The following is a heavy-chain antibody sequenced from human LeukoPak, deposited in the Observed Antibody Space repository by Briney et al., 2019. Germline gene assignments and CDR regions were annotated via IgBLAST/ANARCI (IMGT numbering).Heavy chain of an antibody. Sequence: ASVKVSCKASGYTFTSYGISWVRQAPGQGLEWMGGIIPIFGTANYAQKSQGRVTITADESTSTAYMELSSLRSEDTAVYYCARAITMIVTWGQGTLVTVSS. V-gene: IGHV1-69*13. CDR1: GYTFTSYG. CDR2: IIPIFGTA. CDR3: ARAITMIVT. D-gene: IGHD3-22*01. J-gene: IGHJ5*02.